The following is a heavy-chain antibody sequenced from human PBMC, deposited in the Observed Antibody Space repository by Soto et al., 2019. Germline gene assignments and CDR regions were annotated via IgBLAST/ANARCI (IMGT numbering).Heavy chain of an antibody. CDR3: ARHLNPSTPFDY. J-gene: IGHJ4*02. CDR1: GGSISSSSYY. V-gene: IGHV4-39*01. CDR2: IYYSGST. Sequence: SETLSLTCTVSGGSISSSSYYWGWIRQPPGKGLEWIGSIYYSGSTYYNPSLKSRVTISVDTSKNQFSLKLSSVTAADTAVYYCARHLNPSTPFDYWGQGTLVTVSS. D-gene: IGHD3-9*01.